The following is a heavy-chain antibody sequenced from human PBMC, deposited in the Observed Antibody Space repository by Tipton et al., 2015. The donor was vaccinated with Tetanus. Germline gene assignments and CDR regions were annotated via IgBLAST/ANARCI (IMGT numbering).Heavy chain of an antibody. J-gene: IGHJ6*02. D-gene: IGHD1-1*01. CDR1: GFTFSSHW. CDR3: ARRSLTNYGLDV. CDR2: ISYDGSSI. V-gene: IGHV3-74*01. Sequence: SLRLSCLATGFTFSSHWMHWVRQAPGKKLMWVARISYDGSSISYADSVKGRFTISRDHAKNTVYLQMNSLRAEDTAVYFCARRSLTNYGLDVWGQGTPVTVSS.